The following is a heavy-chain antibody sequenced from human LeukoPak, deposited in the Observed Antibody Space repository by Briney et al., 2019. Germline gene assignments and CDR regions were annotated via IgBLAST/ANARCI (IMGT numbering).Heavy chain of an antibody. D-gene: IGHD5-18*01. J-gene: IGHJ4*02. Sequence: SETLSLTCGVHGVSFSDYYWGWIRQSPGKGLEWIGEIYHTGDTHYNPSLKSRVTISIDTSKNQFSLKLTSVTAADAAIYYCATRDTGDFHHWGQGTLVTVSS. CDR2: IYHTGDT. CDR1: GVSFSDYY. CDR3: ATRDTGDFHH. V-gene: IGHV4-34*01.